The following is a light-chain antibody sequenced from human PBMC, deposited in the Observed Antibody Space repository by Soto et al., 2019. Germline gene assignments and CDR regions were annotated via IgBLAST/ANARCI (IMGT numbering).Light chain of an antibody. CDR1: NSDVGDYAY. Sequence: SVLTQPASVSGSPGQSITISCSGTNSDVGDYAYVTWYQQHPGKAPKVMIYDVSNRPSGVSNRFSGSKSGNTASLTISGLQAEDEADYYCSSNTSSSPVVFGGGTKLTVL. J-gene: IGLJ3*02. CDR3: SSNTSSSPVV. CDR2: DVS. V-gene: IGLV2-14*01.